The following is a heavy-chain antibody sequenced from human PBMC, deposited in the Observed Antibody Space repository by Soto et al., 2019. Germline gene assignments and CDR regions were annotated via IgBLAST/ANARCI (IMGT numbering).Heavy chain of an antibody. CDR2: IYSGTT. D-gene: IGHD2-15*01. J-gene: IGHJ4*02. CDR3: AREDSGAFFDF. Sequence: SETLSLTCAVSGGSIISGGYSWSWIRQPPGEGLEWIGYIYSGTTHYNPSLESRVTIAMDRSKNQVSLSLKSVTAADTAVYYCAREDSGAFFDFWGQGTLVTVS. V-gene: IGHV4-30-2*01. CDR1: GGSIISGGYS.